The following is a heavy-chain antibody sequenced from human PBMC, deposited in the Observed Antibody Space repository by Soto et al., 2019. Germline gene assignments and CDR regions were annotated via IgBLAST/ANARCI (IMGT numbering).Heavy chain of an antibody. Sequence: EVQLVESGGGLVQPGGSLRLSCAASGFTFSSYWMSWVRQAPGKGLEWVANIKQDGSETYYVDSVKGRFTISRDNAKNSLYLQMNSLRAEDTAVYYCARDSYGDYFDYWGQGTLVTVSS. CDR2: IKQDGSET. D-gene: IGHD4-17*01. J-gene: IGHJ4*02. CDR1: GFTFSSYW. CDR3: ARDSYGDYFDY. V-gene: IGHV3-7*01.